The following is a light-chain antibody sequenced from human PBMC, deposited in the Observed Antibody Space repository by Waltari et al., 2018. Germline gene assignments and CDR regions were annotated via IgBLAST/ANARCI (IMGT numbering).Light chain of an antibody. CDR3: QHYNNWPYT. J-gene: IGKJ2*01. V-gene: IGKV3-15*01. CDR2: GAV. CDR1: QSVRSN. Sequence: EIVMTQSPGTRSVSPGERATLTGRASQSVRSNFAWYQQKPGQAPRLIIYGAVTRGTDVPARFSASGSGTEFTLTISSVQSEDFAVYYCQHYNNWPYTFGQGTKLEI.